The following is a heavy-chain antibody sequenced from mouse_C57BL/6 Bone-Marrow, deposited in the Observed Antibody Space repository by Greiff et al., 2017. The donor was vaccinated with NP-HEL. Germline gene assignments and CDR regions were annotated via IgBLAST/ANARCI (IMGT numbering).Heavy chain of an antibody. J-gene: IGHJ3*01. CDR2: ISDGGSYT. V-gene: IGHV5-4*01. D-gene: IGHD2-2*01. CDR3: AKHYGNDA. CDR1: GFTFSSYA. Sequence: EVQGVESGGGLVQPGGSLKLSCAASGFTFSSYAMSWVRQTPEKRLEWVATISDGGSYTYYPDNVKGRFTISRDNAKNNLYLQMSHLKSEDTAMYYCAKHYGNDAWGQGTLVTVSA.